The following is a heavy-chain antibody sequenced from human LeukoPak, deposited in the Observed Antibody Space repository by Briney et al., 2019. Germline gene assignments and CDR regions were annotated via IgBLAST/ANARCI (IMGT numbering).Heavy chain of an antibody. V-gene: IGHV4-59*08. CDR1: GGSISSYY. CDR3: ARQGSSWYDYYGMDV. J-gene: IGHJ6*02. Sequence: SETLSLTCTVSGGSISSYYWSWIRQPPGKGLEWIGYIYYSGSTNYNPSLKSRVTISVDTSKNQFSLKLSSVTAADTAVYYCARQGSSWYDYYGMDVWGQGTTVTVSS. D-gene: IGHD6-13*01. CDR2: IYYSGST.